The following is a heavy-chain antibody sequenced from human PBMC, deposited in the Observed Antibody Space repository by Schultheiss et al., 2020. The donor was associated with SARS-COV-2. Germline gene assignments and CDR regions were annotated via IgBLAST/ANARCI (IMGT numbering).Heavy chain of an antibody. Sequence: GGSLRLSCAASGFTVITNYMSWVRQAPGKGLEWVAVIWYDGSNKYYADSVKGRFTISRDNSKNTLYLQMNSLRAEDTAVYYCARGGFSGFWSGYSHYYYGMDVWGQGTTVTVSS. D-gene: IGHD3-3*01. CDR1: GFTVITNY. CDR2: IWYDGSNK. CDR3: ARGGFSGFWSGYSHYYYGMDV. J-gene: IGHJ6*02. V-gene: IGHV3-33*08.